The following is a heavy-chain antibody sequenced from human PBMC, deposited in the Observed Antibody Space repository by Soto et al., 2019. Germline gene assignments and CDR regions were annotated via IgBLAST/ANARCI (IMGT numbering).Heavy chain of an antibody. CDR3: NSPGVVAATDDY. Sequence: EVQLVESGGGLVKPGGSLRLSCAASGFTFSNAWMSWVRQAPGKGLEWVGRIKSKTDGGTTDYAAPVKGRFTISRDDSKSTLYLQMNSLKTEDTAVYYCNSPGVVAATDDYWGQGTLVTVSS. D-gene: IGHD2-15*01. CDR2: IKSKTDGGTT. V-gene: IGHV3-15*01. CDR1: GFTFSNAW. J-gene: IGHJ4*02.